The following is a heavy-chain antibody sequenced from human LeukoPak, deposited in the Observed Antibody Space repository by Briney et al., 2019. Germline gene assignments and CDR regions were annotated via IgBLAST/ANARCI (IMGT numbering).Heavy chain of an antibody. J-gene: IGHJ4*02. CDR2: IKQDGSEK. D-gene: IGHD2-2*01. V-gene: IGHV3-7*01. CDR1: GFTFSSYA. Sequence: GGSLRLSCAASGFTFSSYAMSWVRQAPGKGLEWVANIKQDGSEKYYMDSVKGRFTISRDNAKNSLYLQMNSLRAEDTAVCYCARGVGTAAAFDYWGQATLVTVSS. CDR3: ARGVGTAAAFDY.